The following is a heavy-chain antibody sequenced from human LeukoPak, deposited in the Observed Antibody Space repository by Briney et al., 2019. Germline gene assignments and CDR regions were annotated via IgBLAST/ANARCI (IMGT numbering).Heavy chain of an antibody. J-gene: IGHJ4*02. CDR2: INPSGGST. CDR3: ARDSGSGYYDY. V-gene: IGHV1-46*01. Sequence: ASVKVSCKASGYTFASYYVHWVRQAPGQGLEWMGIINPSGGSTSYAQKFQGRVTMTRDMSTSTVYMELSSLRSEDTAVYYCARDSGSGYYDYWGQGTLVTVSS. CDR1: GYTFASYY. D-gene: IGHD3-22*01.